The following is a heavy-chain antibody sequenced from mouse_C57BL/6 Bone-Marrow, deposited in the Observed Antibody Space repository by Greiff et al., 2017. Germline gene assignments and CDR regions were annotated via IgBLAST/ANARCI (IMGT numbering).Heavy chain of an antibody. CDR1: GYTFTSYW. CDR3: ARHGNYDYWYFDV. D-gene: IGHD2-1*01. J-gene: IGHJ1*03. Sequence: QVQLQQPGAELVRPGPSVKLSCKASGYTFTSYWMHWVKQRPGQGLEWLGVIDPSDSYTNYNPKFKGNATLTVDTSSSTAYMQLSSLTSEDAADYYCARHGNYDYWYFDVWGTGTTVTVTS. CDR2: IDPSDSYT. V-gene: IGHV1-59*01.